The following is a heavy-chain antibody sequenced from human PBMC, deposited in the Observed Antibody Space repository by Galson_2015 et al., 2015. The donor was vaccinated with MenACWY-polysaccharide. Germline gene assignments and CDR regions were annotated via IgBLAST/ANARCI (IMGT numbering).Heavy chain of an antibody. Sequence: SETLSLTCAVSGYSISRSDWWAWVRQPPEKGLEWIGEISHRGSTNYSPSLKSRVTISMDKSKNQFSLRLNSVTAADTAVYYCARKFDYWGQGVLVIVS. CDR3: ARKFDY. J-gene: IGHJ4*02. CDR2: ISHRGST. V-gene: IGHV4-4*02. CDR1: GYSISRSDW.